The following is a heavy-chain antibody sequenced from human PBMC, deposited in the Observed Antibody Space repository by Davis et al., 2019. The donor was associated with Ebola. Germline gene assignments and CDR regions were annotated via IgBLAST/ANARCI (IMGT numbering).Heavy chain of an antibody. CDR2: ISFDGSNK. J-gene: IGHJ6*04. D-gene: IGHD2-2*01. Sequence: GESLKISCAASGFIFSSYVMSWVRQAPGKGLEWVAAISFDGSNKYYADSVKGRFTISRDNSMHTLYLQMNSLRAEDTAVYYCAKNRVPVVDYYAMDVWGKGTTVTVSS. V-gene: IGHV3-30*18. CDR3: AKNRVPVVDYYAMDV. CDR1: GFIFSSYV.